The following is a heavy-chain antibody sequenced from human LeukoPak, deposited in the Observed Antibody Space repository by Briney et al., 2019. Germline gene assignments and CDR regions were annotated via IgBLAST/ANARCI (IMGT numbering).Heavy chain of an antibody. J-gene: IGHJ4*02. CDR3: TRGAGWLIDY. CDR1: DDSISDYY. V-gene: IGHV4-59*01. D-gene: IGHD3-16*01. CDR2: FHNSGTS. Sequence: SETLSLTCTVSDDSISDYYRGWLRQPPGKGLEWIGYFHNSGTSTYNPSLKSRVTISADTSKNQFSLKLNSLTTADTAVYYCTRGAGWLIDYWGQGILVTVSS.